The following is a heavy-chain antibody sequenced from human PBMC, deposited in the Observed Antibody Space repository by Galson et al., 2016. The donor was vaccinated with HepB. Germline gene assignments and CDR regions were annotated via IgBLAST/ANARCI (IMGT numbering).Heavy chain of an antibody. D-gene: IGHD3-10*01. CDR1: GHTFTGYY. CDR3: ATDRSRSGSSYNWFDP. Sequence: SVKVSCKASGHTFTGYYMHWVRQAPGQGLEWMGRINPNSGGTNYAQKFQGRVTMTRDTSISTAYMELRRLRSDDTAVYYCATDRSRSGSSYNWFDPWGQGTLVTVSS. J-gene: IGHJ5*02. V-gene: IGHV1-2*06. CDR2: INPNSGGT.